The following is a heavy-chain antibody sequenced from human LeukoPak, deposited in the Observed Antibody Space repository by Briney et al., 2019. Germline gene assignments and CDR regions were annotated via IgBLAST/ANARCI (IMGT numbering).Heavy chain of an antibody. CDR1: GIAFDNYA. Sequence: GGSLRLSCAASGIAFDNYAMNWVRQAPGKGLEWVSLIGEDGSTTWYADSVKGRFTISRDNGKKSLYLHMNSLRPEDTALYYCAKGFSVLTSNDYFYYHGLDVWGQGTPVTVSS. CDR3: AKGFSVLTSNDYFYYHGLDV. D-gene: IGHD1-1*01. V-gene: IGHV3-43*02. CDR2: IGEDGSTT. J-gene: IGHJ6*02.